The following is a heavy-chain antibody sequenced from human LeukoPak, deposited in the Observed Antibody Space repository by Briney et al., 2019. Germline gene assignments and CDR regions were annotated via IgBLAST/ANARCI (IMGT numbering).Heavy chain of an antibody. CDR1: GYSFTNYW. V-gene: IGHV5-10-1*01. CDR2: IDPSDSYT. D-gene: IGHD2-15*01. CDR3: ARGGDELLWY. Sequence: GGSLKISCKGSGYSFTNYWISWVRQMPGKGLEWMGRIDPSDSYTNYSSSFQGHVTISADKSISTAYLQWSSLKASDTAMYYYARGGDELLWYWGQGTLVTVSS. J-gene: IGHJ4*02.